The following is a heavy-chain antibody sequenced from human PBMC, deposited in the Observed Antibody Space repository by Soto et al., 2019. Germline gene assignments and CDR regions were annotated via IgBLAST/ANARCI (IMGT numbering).Heavy chain of an antibody. CDR3: ARSVAAFDALDI. CDR2: ISASNGST. D-gene: IGHD6-19*01. V-gene: IGHV1-18*01. CDR1: GYTFTSYG. J-gene: IGHJ3*02. Sequence: VKVSCKASGYTFTSYGISWVRQAPGQGLEWMGRISASNGSTNYAQKFQGRVTMTRDTSTSTVYMELSSLRSEDTAVYYCARSVAAFDALDIWGQGTMVTVSS.